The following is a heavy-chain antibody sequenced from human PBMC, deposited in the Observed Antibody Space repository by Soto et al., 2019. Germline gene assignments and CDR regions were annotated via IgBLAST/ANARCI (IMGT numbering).Heavy chain of an antibody. CDR2: IHHSGST. D-gene: IGHD3-10*01. V-gene: IGHV4-59*08. J-gene: IGHJ6*02. Sequence: QVQLQESGPGLVKPSETLSLTCSVSGGSITSHYCSWFRQPPGKGLEWIGYIHHSGSTSYNPSLKSRVTMSVDTSKTQCSPKVNSVTAAATALYYCARQGFGQLHGLVDVWGPGTTVTVSS. CDR1: GGSITSHY. CDR3: ARQGFGQLHGLVDV.